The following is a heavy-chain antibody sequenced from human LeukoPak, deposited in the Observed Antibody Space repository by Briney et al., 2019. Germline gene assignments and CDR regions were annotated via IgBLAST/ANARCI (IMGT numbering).Heavy chain of an antibody. J-gene: IGHJ4*02. V-gene: IGHV3-23*01. Sequence: GGSLRLSCAASGFTFSSYAMSWVRQAPGKGLEWVSAISGSGGSSYYADSVKGRFTISRDNSKNTLYLQMNSLRAEDTAVYYCAKGQGDDILTGYNYWGQGTLVTVSS. D-gene: IGHD3-9*01. CDR2: ISGSGGSS. CDR3: AKGQGDDILTGYNY. CDR1: GFTFSSYA.